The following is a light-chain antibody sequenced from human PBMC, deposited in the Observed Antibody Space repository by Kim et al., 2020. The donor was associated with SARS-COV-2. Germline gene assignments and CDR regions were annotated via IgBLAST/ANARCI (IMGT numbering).Light chain of an antibody. Sequence: DIQMTQSPSTLSASVGDRVNITCRASQSIVVWFAWYQQKPGKAPKLVIYKASSLESGVPSRFSGSGSGTEFTLTISSLHPDDLGTYFCQQYSNYPLTFGGGTKLEI. CDR3: QQYSNYPLT. CDR1: QSIVVW. CDR2: KAS. J-gene: IGKJ4*01. V-gene: IGKV1-5*03.